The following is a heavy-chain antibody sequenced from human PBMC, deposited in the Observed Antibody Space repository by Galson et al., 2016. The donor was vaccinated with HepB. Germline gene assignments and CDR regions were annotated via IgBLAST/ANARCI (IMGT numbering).Heavy chain of an antibody. Sequence: SLRLSCAASGFKFNKYGMHWVRQAPGKGLEWVSYISSSSKSVHYADSVKGRFTISRDNAKNSLYLQMNSLRDEDTAVYYCAREDTAMLLGDWFDPWGQGTLVTVSS. J-gene: IGHJ5*02. V-gene: IGHV3-48*02. CDR1: GFKFNKYG. CDR3: AREDTAMLLGDWFDP. D-gene: IGHD5-18*01. CDR2: ISSSSKSV.